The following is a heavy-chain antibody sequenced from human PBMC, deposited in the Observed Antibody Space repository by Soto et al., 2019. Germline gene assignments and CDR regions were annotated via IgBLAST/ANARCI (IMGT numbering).Heavy chain of an antibody. V-gene: IGHV2-5*02. J-gene: IGHJ3*01. CDR2: IYWDDDK. Sequence: QITLKESGPTLVKPTKTLTLTCIFSGFSRSTNGVGVGWIRQSPGKSLEWLALIYWDDDKVYSPSLKTRLTLTRDTSKNQVVLTMTNMDPVDTATYYCAHRRARTRCRTDAYDVWGQGTLVVVSS. CDR3: AHRRARTRCRTDAYDV. CDR1: GFSRSTNGVG.